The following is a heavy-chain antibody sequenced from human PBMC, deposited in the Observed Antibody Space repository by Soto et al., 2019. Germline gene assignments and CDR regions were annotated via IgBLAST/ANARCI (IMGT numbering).Heavy chain of an antibody. Sequence: RASVKVSCKASGYTFTSYAMHWVRQAPGQRLEWMGWINAGNGNTKYSQKFQGRVTITRDTSASTAYMELSSLRSEDTAVYYCARGHYSNYQWFDPWGQGTLVTVSS. J-gene: IGHJ5*02. CDR3: ARGHYSNYQWFDP. CDR2: INAGNGNT. V-gene: IGHV1-3*01. CDR1: GYTFTSYA. D-gene: IGHD4-4*01.